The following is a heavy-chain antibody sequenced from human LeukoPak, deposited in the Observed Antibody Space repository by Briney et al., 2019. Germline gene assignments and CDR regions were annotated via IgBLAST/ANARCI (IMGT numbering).Heavy chain of an antibody. CDR2: IKSKTDGGTT. J-gene: IGHJ5*02. D-gene: IGHD6-19*01. CDR1: GFTFSNAW. CDR3: TTDRGWT. V-gene: IGHV3-15*01. Sequence: GGSLRLSCAASGFTFSNAWMSWVRQAPGKGLEWVGCIKSKTDGGTTDYAAPVKGRFTISRDDSKNTLYLQMNSLRTEDTAVYYCTTDRGWTWGQGTLVTVSS.